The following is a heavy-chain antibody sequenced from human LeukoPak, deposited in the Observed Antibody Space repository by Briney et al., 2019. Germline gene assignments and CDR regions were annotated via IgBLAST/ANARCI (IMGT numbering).Heavy chain of an antibody. V-gene: IGHV4-4*07. CDR2: IYTSGST. CDR1: GVSISSYY. D-gene: IGHD3-22*01. J-gene: IGHJ3*02. CDR3: ARDKDYYDSSGYYSAFAFDI. Sequence: RSSETLSLTCTVSGVSISSYYWSWIRQPAGKGLEWIGRIYTSGSTNYNPSLKSRVTMSVDTSKNQFSLKLSSVTAADTAVYYCARDKDYYDSSGYYSAFAFDIWGQGTMVTVSS.